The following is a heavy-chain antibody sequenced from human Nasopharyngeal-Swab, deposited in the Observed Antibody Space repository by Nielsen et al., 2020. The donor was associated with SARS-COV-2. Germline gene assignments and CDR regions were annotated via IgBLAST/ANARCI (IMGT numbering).Heavy chain of an antibody. Sequence: GESLKPSCAASGFTFDDYAMHWVRQAPGKGLEWVSAISGSGGSTYYADSVKGRFTISRDNSKNTLYLQMNSLRAEDTAVYYCAKADCGNLPYCFDYWGQGALVTVAS. CDR3: AKADCGNLPYCFDY. CDR1: GFTFDDYA. V-gene: IGHV3-23*01. CDR2: ISGSGGST. D-gene: IGHD4-11*01. J-gene: IGHJ4*02.